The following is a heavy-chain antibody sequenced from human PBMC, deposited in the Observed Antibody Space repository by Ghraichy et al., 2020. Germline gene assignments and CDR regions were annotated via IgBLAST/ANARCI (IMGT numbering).Heavy chain of an antibody. CDR2: IYYSGST. CDR3: ARAGRWLQSNPYFDY. V-gene: IGHV4-59*01. D-gene: IGHD5-24*01. J-gene: IGHJ4*02. CDR1: GGSISSYY. Sequence: NISLTCTVSGGSISSYYWSWIRQPPGKGLEWIGYIYYSGSTNYNPSLKSRVTISVDTSKNQFSLKLSSVTAADTAVYYCARAGRWLQSNPYFDYWGQGTLVTVSS.